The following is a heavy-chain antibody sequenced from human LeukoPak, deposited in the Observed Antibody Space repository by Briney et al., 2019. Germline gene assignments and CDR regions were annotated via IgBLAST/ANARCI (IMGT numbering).Heavy chain of an antibody. Sequence: TGGSLRLSCAASGFTFSSYAMSWVRQAPGKGLEWVSGISGSGGSTYYADSVKGRFTISRDNSKNTLYLQMNSLRAEDTAVYYCAKEATYYYDSSGYYAFDYWGQGTLVTVSS. CDR1: GFTFSSYA. CDR3: AKEATYYYDSSGYYAFDY. D-gene: IGHD3-22*01. J-gene: IGHJ4*02. V-gene: IGHV3-23*01. CDR2: ISGSGGST.